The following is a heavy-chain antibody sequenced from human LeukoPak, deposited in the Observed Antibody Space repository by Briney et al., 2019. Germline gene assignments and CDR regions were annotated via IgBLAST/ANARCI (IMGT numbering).Heavy chain of an antibody. D-gene: IGHD6-13*01. CDR3: TQNLVAAAGDH. Sequence: GGSLRLSCAASGFTFSSYWMTWVRQAPGKGLEWVANIKPDGSVGYYVDSVRGRFLISRDNAGNSLYLQMNSLGVEDTAVYYCTQNLVAAAGDHWGQGTLLIVSS. CDR1: GFTFSSYW. CDR2: IKPDGSVG. J-gene: IGHJ4*02. V-gene: IGHV3-7*01.